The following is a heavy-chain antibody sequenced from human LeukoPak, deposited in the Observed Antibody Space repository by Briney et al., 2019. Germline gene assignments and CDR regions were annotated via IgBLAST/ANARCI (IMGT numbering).Heavy chain of an antibody. CDR1: GGTFSSYA. D-gene: IGHD3-10*01. J-gene: IGHJ4*02. Sequence: SVKVSCKASGGTFSSYAISWVRQAPGQGLEWMGGIIPIFGTANYAQKFQGRVTITADESTSTAYMELNSLRSEDTAVYYCARDPSMIRGENTPYFDYWGQGTLVTVSS. CDR3: ARDPSMIRGENTPYFDY. CDR2: IIPIFGTA. V-gene: IGHV1-69*13.